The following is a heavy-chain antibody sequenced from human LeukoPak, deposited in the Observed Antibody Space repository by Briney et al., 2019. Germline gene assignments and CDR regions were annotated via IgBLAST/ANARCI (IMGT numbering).Heavy chain of an antibody. CDR2: IYHSGST. CDR3: TRGAGWLIDY. D-gene: IGHD3-16*01. Sequence: SQTLSLTCTVSGGSISSGGYYWSWIRQPPGKGLEWIGYIYHSGSTYYNPSLKSRVTISVDRSKNQFSLKLSSVTAADTAVYYCTRGAGWLIDYWGQGILVTVSS. CDR1: GGSISSGGYY. V-gene: IGHV4-30-2*01. J-gene: IGHJ4*02.